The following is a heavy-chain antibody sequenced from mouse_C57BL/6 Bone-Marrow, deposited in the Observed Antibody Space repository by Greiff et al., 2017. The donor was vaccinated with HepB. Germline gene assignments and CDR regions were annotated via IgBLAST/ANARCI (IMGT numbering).Heavy chain of an antibody. CDR1: EYEFPSHD. CDR2: INSDGGST. CDR3: ARGGITTVDGAY. J-gene: IGHJ3*01. Sequence: EVKRVESGGGLVQPGESLKLSCESNEYEFPSHDMSWVRKTPEKRLELVAAINSDGGSTYYPDTMERRFIISRDNTKKTLYLQMSSLRSEDTALYDCARGGITTVDGAYWGQGTLVTVSA. V-gene: IGHV5-2*01. D-gene: IGHD1-1*01.